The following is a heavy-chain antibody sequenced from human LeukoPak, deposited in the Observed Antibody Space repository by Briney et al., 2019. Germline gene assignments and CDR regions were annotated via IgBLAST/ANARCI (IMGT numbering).Heavy chain of an antibody. CDR2: IDHSGST. V-gene: IGHV4-34*01. CDR1: GGSFSGYY. CDR3: ARSSEGRYYYDSSGFSYYYYYMDV. J-gene: IGHJ6*03. D-gene: IGHD3-22*01. Sequence: SETLSLTCAVYGGSFSGYYWSWIRQPPGKGLEWIGEIDHSGSTNYNPSLKSRVTISVDTSKNQFSLKLSSVTAADTAVYYCARSSEGRYYYDSSGFSYYYYYMDVWGKGTTVTISS.